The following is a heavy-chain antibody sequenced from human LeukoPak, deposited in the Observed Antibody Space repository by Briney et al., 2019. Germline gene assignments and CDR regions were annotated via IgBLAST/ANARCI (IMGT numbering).Heavy chain of an antibody. CDR3: ARHWDIVPTWGRWFGP. J-gene: IGHJ5*02. Sequence: GGSLRLSCAASGFTFSSYIMNWVRQAPGKGLEWVSSISSDSSYIYYADSVKGRFTISRDNAKNSLYLQMNSLRAEDTAVYYCARHWDIVPTWGRWFGPWGQGTLVTVS. D-gene: IGHD5-12*01. CDR1: GFTFSSYI. CDR2: ISSDSSYI. V-gene: IGHV3-21*01.